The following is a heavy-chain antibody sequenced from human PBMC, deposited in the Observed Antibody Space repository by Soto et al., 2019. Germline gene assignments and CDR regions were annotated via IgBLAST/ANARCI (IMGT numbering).Heavy chain of an antibody. CDR2: IYYSGST. Sequence: QLQLQESGPGLVKPSETLSLTCTVSGGSISSSSYYWGWIRQPPGKGLEWIGSIYYSGSTYYNPSLKSRVTISVDTSKNQFSLKLSSVTAADTAVYYCARQDQVEAAAGEPYNYFDYWGQGTLVTVSS. V-gene: IGHV4-39*01. CDR3: ARQDQVEAAAGEPYNYFDY. D-gene: IGHD6-13*01. CDR1: GGSISSSSYY. J-gene: IGHJ4*02.